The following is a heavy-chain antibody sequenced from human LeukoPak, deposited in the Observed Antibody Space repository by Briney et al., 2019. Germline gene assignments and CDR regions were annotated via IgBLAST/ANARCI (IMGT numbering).Heavy chain of an antibody. J-gene: IGHJ4*02. CDR3: AAGTYGYSGYDLGVDY. V-gene: IGHV4-61*02. D-gene: IGHD5-12*01. CDR1: GGSISSGSYY. CDR2: IYTSGST. Sequence: PSETLSLTCTVSGGSISSGSYYWSWIRQPAGKGLEWIGRIYTSGSTHYNPSLKSRVTISLDTSKNQFSLKLSSVTAADTAVYYCAAGTYGYSGYDLGVDYWGQGTLVTVSS.